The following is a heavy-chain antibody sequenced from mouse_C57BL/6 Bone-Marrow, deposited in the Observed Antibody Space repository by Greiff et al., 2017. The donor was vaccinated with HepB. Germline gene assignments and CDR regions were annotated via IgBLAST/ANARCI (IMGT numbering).Heavy chain of an antibody. CDR3: TTRYFDV. Sequence: VQLQQPGAELVKPGASVKLSCKASGYTFTSYWMHWVKQRPEQGLEWIGWIDPENGDTEYASKFQGKATITADTSSNTAYLQLSSLTSEDTAVYYCTTRYFDVWGTGTTVTVSS. J-gene: IGHJ1*03. V-gene: IGHV14-4*01. CDR2: IDPENGDT. CDR1: GYTFTSYW.